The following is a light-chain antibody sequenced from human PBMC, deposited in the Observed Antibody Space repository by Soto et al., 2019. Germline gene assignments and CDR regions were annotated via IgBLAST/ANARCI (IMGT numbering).Light chain of an antibody. CDR2: DAS. Sequence: EIVMTQSRATLSVSPCDRATLSCRASQRISSSSLAWYQQKPGQAPRLLIYDASNRATGIPDRFSGSGSGTDFTLTISSLQPEDFATYYCQQSYSTPLTFGGGTKVDIK. J-gene: IGKJ4*01. V-gene: IGKV3D-20*02. CDR3: QQSYSTPLT. CDR1: QRISSSS.